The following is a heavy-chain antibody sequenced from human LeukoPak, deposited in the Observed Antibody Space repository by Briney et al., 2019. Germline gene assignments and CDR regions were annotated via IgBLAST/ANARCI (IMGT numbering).Heavy chain of an antibody. V-gene: IGHV4-61*02. CDR3: ARDLRLGDSSGYSYSAAFDI. J-gene: IGHJ3*02. D-gene: IGHD3-22*01. CDR1: GGSISSGSYY. CDR2: IYTSGST. Sequence: PSQTLSLTCTVSGGSISSGSYYWSWIRQPAGKGLEWIGRIYTSGSTNYNPSLKSRVTISVDTSKNQFSLKLSSVTAADAAVYYCARDLRLGDSSGYSYSAAFDIWGQGTMVTVSS.